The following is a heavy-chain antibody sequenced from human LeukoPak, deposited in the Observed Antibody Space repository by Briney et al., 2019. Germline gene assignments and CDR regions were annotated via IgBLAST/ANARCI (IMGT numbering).Heavy chain of an antibody. J-gene: IGHJ4*02. V-gene: IGHV1-2*02. CDR2: INPNSGGT. CDR3: ARGGFSSSWYWSGGVTTHFDY. CDR1: GYTFTSYA. D-gene: IGHD6-13*01. Sequence: GASVKVSCKASGYTFTSYAMNWVRQAPGQGLEWMGWINPNSGGTNYAQKFQGRVTMTRDTSISTAYMELSRLRSDDTAVYYCARGGFSSSWYWSGGVTTHFDYWGQGTLVTVSS.